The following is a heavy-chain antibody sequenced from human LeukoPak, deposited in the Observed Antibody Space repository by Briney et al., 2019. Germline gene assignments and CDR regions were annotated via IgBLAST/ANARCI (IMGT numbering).Heavy chain of an antibody. CDR1: GGSISSYY. D-gene: IGHD6-13*01. Sequence: SETLSLTCTVSGGSISSYYWSWIRQPPGKGLEWIGYIYYSGSTNYNPSLKSRVTISVDTSKNQFSLKLSSVTAADTAVYFCARAIAPGGLPYMDVWGKGTSVTISS. V-gene: IGHV4-59*01. CDR2: IYYSGST. J-gene: IGHJ6*03. CDR3: ARAIAPGGLPYMDV.